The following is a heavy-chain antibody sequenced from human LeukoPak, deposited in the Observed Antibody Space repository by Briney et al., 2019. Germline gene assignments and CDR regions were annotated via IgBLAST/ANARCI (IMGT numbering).Heavy chain of an antibody. J-gene: IGHJ3*02. CDR1: GFTFSSYA. V-gene: IGHV3-30-3*01. CDR2: ISYDGSNK. CDR3: ARSEYPYCSSTSCYPDAFDI. Sequence: GGSLRLSCAASGFTFSSYAMHWVRQAPGKGLEWVAVISYDGSNKYYADSVKGRFTISRDNSKNTLYLQMNSLRAEDTAVYYCARSEYPYCSSTSCYPDAFDIWGQGTMVTVSS. D-gene: IGHD2-2*01.